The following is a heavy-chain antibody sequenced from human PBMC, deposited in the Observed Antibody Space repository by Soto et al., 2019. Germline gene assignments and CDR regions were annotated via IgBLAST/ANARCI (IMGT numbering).Heavy chain of an antibody. D-gene: IGHD1-26*01. J-gene: IGHJ4*02. CDR3: ARFSGSYTRGLDY. CDR2: SRNKANSYRT. Sequence: EVQLVESGGGLVKPGGSLRLSCAASGFTFSDHYMDWVRQAPGKGLEWVGRSRNKANSYRTEYAASVKGRFTNSRDESKNSLYLQMNSLKTEDTAVYYCARFSGSYTRGLDYWGQGTLVTVSS. CDR1: GFTFSDHY. V-gene: IGHV3-72*01.